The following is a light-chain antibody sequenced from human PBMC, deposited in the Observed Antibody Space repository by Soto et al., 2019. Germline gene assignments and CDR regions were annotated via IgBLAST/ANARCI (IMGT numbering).Light chain of an antibody. J-gene: IGKJ4*01. CDR1: QDISNY. V-gene: IGKV1-33*01. CDR3: QQYDNLPLSL. CDR2: DAS. Sequence: DIQMTQSPSSLSASVGDRVTITWQASQDISNYLNWYQQKPGKAPKLLIYDASNLETGVPSRFSGSGSGTDFTFTISSLQPEDIATYYCQQYDNLPLSLFGGGTKVEIK.